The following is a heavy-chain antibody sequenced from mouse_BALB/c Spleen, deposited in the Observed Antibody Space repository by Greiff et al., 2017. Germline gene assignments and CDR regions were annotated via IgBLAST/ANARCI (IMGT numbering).Heavy chain of an antibody. Sequence: DVKLVESGGGLVKPGGSLKLSCAASGFTFSSYTMSWVRQTPEKRLEWVATISSGGSYTYYPDSVKGRFTISRDNAKNTLYLQMSSLKSEDTAMYYCTRGDYYGSSPYYAMDYWGQGTSVTVSS. V-gene: IGHV5-6-4*01. CDR2: ISSGGSYT. J-gene: IGHJ4*01. D-gene: IGHD1-1*01. CDR1: GFTFSSYT. CDR3: TRGDYYGSSPYYAMDY.